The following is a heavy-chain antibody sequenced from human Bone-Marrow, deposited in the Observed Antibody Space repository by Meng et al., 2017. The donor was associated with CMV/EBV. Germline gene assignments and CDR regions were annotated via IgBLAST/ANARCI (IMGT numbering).Heavy chain of an antibody. J-gene: IGHJ3*02. CDR2: IYYSGST. CDR3: ARVGRYQLHKGAFDI. V-gene: IGHV4-31*03. Sequence: SDTLSLTCTVPGGSISSGGYYWSWIRQHPGKGLEWIGYIYYSGSTYYNPSLKSRVTISVDTSKNQFSLKLSSVTAADTAVYYCARVGRYQLHKGAFDIWGQGTMVTVSS. D-gene: IGHD2-2*01. CDR1: GGSISSGGYY.